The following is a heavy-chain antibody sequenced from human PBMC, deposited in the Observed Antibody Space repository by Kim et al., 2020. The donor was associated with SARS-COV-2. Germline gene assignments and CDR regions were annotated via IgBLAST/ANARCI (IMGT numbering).Heavy chain of an antibody. CDR2: ISSSGSTI. CDR1: GFTFSDYY. Sequence: GGSLRLSCAASGFTFSDYYMSWIRLAPGKGLEWVSYISSSGSTIYYADSVKGRFTISRDNAKNSLYLQMNSLRAEDTAVYYCARVRGAAGPFYYYYYGMDVWGHRTTVTVSS. CDR3: ARVRGAAGPFYYYYYGMDV. V-gene: IGHV3-11*01. D-gene: IGHD6-13*01. J-gene: IGHJ6*02.